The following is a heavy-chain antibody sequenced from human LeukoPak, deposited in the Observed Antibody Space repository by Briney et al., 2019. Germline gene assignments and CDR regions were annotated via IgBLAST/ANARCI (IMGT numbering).Heavy chain of an antibody. V-gene: IGHV4-31*03. D-gene: IGHD4-23*01. CDR2: IYHSGTT. CDR3: ARDYGGNSGWFDP. Sequence: SETLSLTCTVSGGSISSGGYYWSWLRQHPGKGLEWIGYIYHSGTTYYNPSLKGRVSILVDTSKNQFSLSLSSVTAADTAVYYCARDYGGNSGWFDPWGQGTLVTVSS. CDR1: GGSISSGGYY. J-gene: IGHJ5*02.